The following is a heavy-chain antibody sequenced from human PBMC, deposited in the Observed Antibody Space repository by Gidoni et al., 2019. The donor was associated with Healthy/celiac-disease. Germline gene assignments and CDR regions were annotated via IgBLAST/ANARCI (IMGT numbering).Heavy chain of an antibody. V-gene: IGHV3-30*18. Sequence: QVQLVESGGGVVQPGRSLGRSWAASGFTFSSYGMHWVRKAPGKGLEWVAVISYDGSNKYYADSVKGRFTISRDNSKNTLYLQMNSLRAEDTAVYYCAKDLAEQQLPFNYWGQGTLVTVSS. D-gene: IGHD6-13*01. CDR2: ISYDGSNK. J-gene: IGHJ4*02. CDR1: GFTFSSYG. CDR3: AKDLAEQQLPFNY.